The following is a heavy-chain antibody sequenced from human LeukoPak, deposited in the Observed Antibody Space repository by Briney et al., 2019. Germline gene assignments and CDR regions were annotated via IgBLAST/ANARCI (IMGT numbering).Heavy chain of an antibody. CDR2: IYYSGST. CDR3: ATRYCSGGSCRFDY. J-gene: IGHJ4*02. CDR1: VGSVSSGSCY. D-gene: IGHD2-15*01. V-gene: IGHV4-61*01. Sequence: PSGTLSLTPTVSVGSVSSGSCYWSWMRQPPGKGLEWIGYIYYSGSTNYNPSLKSRVTVSVATSKSQFSLKLSSVAAADTAVYYCATRYCSGGSCRFDYWGQGTLVTVSS.